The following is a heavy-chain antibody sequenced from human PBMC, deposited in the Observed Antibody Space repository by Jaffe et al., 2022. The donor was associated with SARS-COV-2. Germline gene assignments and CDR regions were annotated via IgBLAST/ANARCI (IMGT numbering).Heavy chain of an antibody. V-gene: IGHV3-48*03. J-gene: IGHJ4*02. CDR1: GFTFSSYE. Sequence: EVQLVESGGGLVQPGGSLRLSCAASGFTFSSYEMNWVRQAPGKGLEWVSYISSSGSTIYYADSVKGRFTISRDNAKNSLYLQMNSLRAEDTAVYYCAREYSSSVPSANKKNDYWGQGTLVTVSS. CDR2: ISSSGSTI. D-gene: IGHD6-13*01. CDR3: AREYSSSVPSANKKNDY.